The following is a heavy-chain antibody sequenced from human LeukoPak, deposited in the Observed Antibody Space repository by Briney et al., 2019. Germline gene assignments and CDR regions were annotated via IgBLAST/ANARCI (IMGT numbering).Heavy chain of an antibody. V-gene: IGHV3-23*01. Sequence: GGSLRLSCAASGFTFSSYAMSWVRQAPGKGLEWVSAISGSGGSTYCADSVKGRFTISRENSKNTLYLQMNSLRAEDTAVYYCAKGTIFGVVITLSSYYFDYWGQGTLVTVSS. CDR1: GFTFSSYA. CDR2: ISGSGGST. J-gene: IGHJ4*02. D-gene: IGHD3-3*01. CDR3: AKGTIFGVVITLSSYYFDY.